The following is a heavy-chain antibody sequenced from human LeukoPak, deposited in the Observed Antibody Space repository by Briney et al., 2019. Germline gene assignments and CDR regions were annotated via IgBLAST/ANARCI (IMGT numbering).Heavy chain of an antibody. Sequence: PGGSLGLSCAASGFTFSSYGMHWVRQAPGKGLEWVAFIRYEGSNKYYADSVKGRFTISRGNSKNTLYLQMNSLRAEDTAVYYCAKLSVGATPYWGQGTLVTVSS. CDR2: IRYEGSNK. CDR1: GFTFSSYG. CDR3: AKLSVGATPY. V-gene: IGHV3-30*02. J-gene: IGHJ4*02. D-gene: IGHD1-26*01.